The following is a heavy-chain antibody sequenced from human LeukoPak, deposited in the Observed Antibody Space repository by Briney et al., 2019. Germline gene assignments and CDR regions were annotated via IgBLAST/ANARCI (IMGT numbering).Heavy chain of an antibody. CDR3: ARGGSGWYYYYGMDV. D-gene: IGHD6-19*01. CDR1: GFTVSSNY. V-gene: IGHV3-66*01. CDR2: IYSGGST. Sequence: GGFLRLSCAASGFTVSSNYMSWVRQAPGKGLEWVSVIYSGGSTYYADSVKGRFTISRDNSKNTLYLQMNSLRAEDTAVYYCARGGSGWYYYYGMDVWGQGTTVTVSS. J-gene: IGHJ6*02.